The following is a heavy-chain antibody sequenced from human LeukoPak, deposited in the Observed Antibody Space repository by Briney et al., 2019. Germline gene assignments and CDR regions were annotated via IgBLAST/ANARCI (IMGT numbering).Heavy chain of an antibody. CDR1: GGSFSGYY. CDR2: INHSGST. CDR3: ARTEGSGIVVPTTDRDNWFDP. D-gene: IGHD3-22*01. Sequence: SETLSLTCAVYGGSFSGYYWSWIRQPPGKGLEWIGEINHSGSTNYNPSLKSRVTISVDTSKNQFSLKLSSVTAADTAVYYCARTEGSGIVVPTTDRDNWFDPWGQGTLVTVSS. J-gene: IGHJ5*02. V-gene: IGHV4-34*01.